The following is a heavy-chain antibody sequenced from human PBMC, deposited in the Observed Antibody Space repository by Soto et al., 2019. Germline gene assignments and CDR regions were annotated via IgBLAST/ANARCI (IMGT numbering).Heavy chain of an antibody. J-gene: IGHJ6*02. CDR1: GGSISSGGYY. V-gene: IGHV4-31*03. CDR2: IYYSGST. CDR3: ARSLWGSDPDGVFPYSYYYGMDV. D-gene: IGHD2-8*01. Sequence: SETLSLTCTVSGGSISSGGYYWSWIRQHPGKGLEWIGYIYYSGSTYYNPSLKSRVTISDDTSKNQFSLKLSSVTAADTAVYYCARSLWGSDPDGVFPYSYYYGMDVWGQGTTVAVSS.